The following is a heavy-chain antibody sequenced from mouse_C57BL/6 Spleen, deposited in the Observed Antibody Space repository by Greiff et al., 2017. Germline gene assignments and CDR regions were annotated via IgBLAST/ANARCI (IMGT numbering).Heavy chain of an antibody. J-gene: IGHJ1*03. CDR1: GYPFTSYW. CDR3: ASSYDSPGGFDV. D-gene: IGHD2-4*01. V-gene: IGHV1-50*01. CDR2: IDPSDSYT. Sequence: QVQLQQPGPELVKPGASVKLSCKASGYPFTSYWMQWVKQRPGQGLEWIGVIDPSDSYTNYNQQFKGKATLTVDTSSSTAYMQLSSLTSEDSAVYYCASSYDSPGGFDVWGTGTTVTVSS.